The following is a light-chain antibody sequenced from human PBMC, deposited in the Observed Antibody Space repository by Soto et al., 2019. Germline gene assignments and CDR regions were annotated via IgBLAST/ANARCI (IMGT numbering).Light chain of an antibody. J-gene: IGKJ4*02. CDR1: HILLDSEDGDTY. CDR3: MHRMDFQFT. V-gene: IGKV2-40*01. Sequence: DILMTQTPLSLPVTPGEPASISCSSSHILLDSEDGDTYLDWYLQRQGQSPQLLIYTLSYRASGVPDRLKSSGSGTDFTLRISRVEAEEVGVYYCMHRMDFQFTLGTGNKV. CDR2: TLS.